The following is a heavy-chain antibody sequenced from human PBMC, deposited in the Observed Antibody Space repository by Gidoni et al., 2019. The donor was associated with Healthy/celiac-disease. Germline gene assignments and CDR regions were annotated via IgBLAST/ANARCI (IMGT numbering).Heavy chain of an antibody. V-gene: IGHV3-33*01. CDR3: ARSKDYFDY. Sequence: QVQLVESGGGVVQPGRSLRLSCAASGFTFSSYGLHWGRQAPGKGLEWVAVIWYDGSNKYYADSVKGRFTSSRDNSKNTLYLQMNSLRAEDTAVYYCARSKDYFDYWGQGTLVTVSS. J-gene: IGHJ4*02. CDR2: IWYDGSNK. CDR1: GFTFSSYG.